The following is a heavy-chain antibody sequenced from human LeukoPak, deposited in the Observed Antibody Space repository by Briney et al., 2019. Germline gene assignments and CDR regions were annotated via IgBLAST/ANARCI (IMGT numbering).Heavy chain of an antibody. CDR3: ARGTHDYSNYIDY. D-gene: IGHD4-11*01. Sequence: SQTLSLTCTVSGGSISSGGYYWSWIRQPPGKGLEWIGYIYHSGSTYYNPSLKSRVTISVDRSKNQFSLKLSSVTAADTAVYYCARGTHDYSNYIDYWGQGTLVTVSS. V-gene: IGHV4-30-2*01. CDR2: IYHSGST. CDR1: GGSISSGGYY. J-gene: IGHJ4*02.